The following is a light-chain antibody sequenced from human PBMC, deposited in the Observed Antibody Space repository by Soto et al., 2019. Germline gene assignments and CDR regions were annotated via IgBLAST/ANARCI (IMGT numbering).Light chain of an antibody. Sequence: DIQMTQSPSTLSASVGDRVTITCRASQSISSWLAWYQQKPGKAPKVLIHDASSLESGVSSRFSGSGSGTEFTLTINSLHPDDFATYYCQQYNSYSSWTFGQGTRVEIK. J-gene: IGKJ1*01. CDR3: QQYNSYSSWT. CDR1: QSISSW. CDR2: DAS. V-gene: IGKV1-5*01.